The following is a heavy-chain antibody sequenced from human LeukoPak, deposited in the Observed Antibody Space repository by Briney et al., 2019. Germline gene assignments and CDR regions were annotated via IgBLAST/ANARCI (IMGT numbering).Heavy chain of an antibody. CDR3: AKFRPAVAPHFDY. Sequence: GGSVTLSCPAAGFILSSYAMSWVRQAAGKGREGVSSISGNGGNTYYADSVKGRFTNSRDNSKHTLYLQMSSLRAEDTAAYYCAKFRPAVAPHFDYWGQGTLVTVSS. V-gene: IGHV3-23*01. D-gene: IGHD6-19*01. J-gene: IGHJ4*02. CDR1: GFILSSYA. CDR2: ISGNGGNT.